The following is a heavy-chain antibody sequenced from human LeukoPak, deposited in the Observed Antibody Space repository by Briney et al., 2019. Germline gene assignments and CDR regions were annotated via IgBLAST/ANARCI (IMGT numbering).Heavy chain of an antibody. Sequence: SETLSLTCTVSGGSISSSTYYWGWIRQPPGKGLEWIGSLYYISGNTYYNPSLKSRVTISVDTSKNQFSLKLSSVTAADTAVYYCARVSPLREIYGERFTFDYWGQGALVTVSS. V-gene: IGHV4-39*07. J-gene: IGHJ4*02. CDR1: GGSISSSTYY. D-gene: IGHD4-17*01. CDR3: ARVSPLREIYGERFTFDY. CDR2: LYYISGNT.